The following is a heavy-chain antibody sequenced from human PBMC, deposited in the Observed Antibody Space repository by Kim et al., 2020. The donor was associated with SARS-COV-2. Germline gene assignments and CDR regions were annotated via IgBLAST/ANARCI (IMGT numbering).Heavy chain of an antibody. CDR1: GFTVSSNY. CDR2: IYSGGST. D-gene: IGHD3-22*01. V-gene: IGHV3-53*01. Sequence: GGSLRLSCAASGFTVSSNYMSWVRQAPGKGLEWVSVIYSGGSTYYADSVKGRFTISRDNSKNTLYLQMNSLRAEDTAVYYCARALQLYDSSGYWIGSPHGMDVWGQGTTVTVSS. CDR3: ARALQLYDSSGYWIGSPHGMDV. J-gene: IGHJ6*02.